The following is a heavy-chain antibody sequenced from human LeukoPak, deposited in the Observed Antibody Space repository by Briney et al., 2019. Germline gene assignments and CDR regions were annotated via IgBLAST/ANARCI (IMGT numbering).Heavy chain of an antibody. J-gene: IGHJ4*02. CDR2: ISGSGGST. CDR1: GFTFSSYA. CDR3: ARASRQFDY. Sequence: GGSLRLSCAASGFTFSSYAMSWVRQAPGKGLEWVSAISGSGGSTYYADSVKGRFTISRDNAKNSLYLQMNSLRDEDTAVYYCARASRQFDYWGQGTLVTVSS. V-gene: IGHV3-23*01.